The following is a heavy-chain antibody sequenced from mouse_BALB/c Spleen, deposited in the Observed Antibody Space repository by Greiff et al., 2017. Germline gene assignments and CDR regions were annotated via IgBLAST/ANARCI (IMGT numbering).Heavy chain of an antibody. Sequence: EVQLQQSGAELVRSGASVKLSCTASGFNIKDYYMHWVKQRPEQGLEWIGWIDPENGDTEYAPKFQGKATITADTSSNTAYLQLSSLTSEDTAVYYCARALGFAYWGQGTLVTVSA. V-gene: IGHV14-4*02. CDR2: IDPENGDT. CDR3: ARALGFAY. D-gene: IGHD3-3*01. J-gene: IGHJ3*01. CDR1: GFNIKDYY.